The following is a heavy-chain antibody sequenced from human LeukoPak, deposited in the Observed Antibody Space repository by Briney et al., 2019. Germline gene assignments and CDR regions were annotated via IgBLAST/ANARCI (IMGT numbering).Heavy chain of an antibody. CDR1: GYSFTTNW. CDR2: IYPGDSET. CDR3: VRSRGYSYGYSYYFDY. V-gene: IGHV5-51*01. D-gene: IGHD5-18*01. Sequence: GESLKISCKGSGYSFTTNWIGWVRQMPGKGLEWMGIIYPGDSETRYSPSFQGQVTISADKSISTAYLQWSGLKASDTAMYYCVRSRGYSYGYSYYFDYWGQGTLVTVSS. J-gene: IGHJ4*02.